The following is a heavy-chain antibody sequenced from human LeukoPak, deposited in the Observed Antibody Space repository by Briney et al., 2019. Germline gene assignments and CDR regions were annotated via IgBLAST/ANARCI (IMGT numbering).Heavy chain of an antibody. J-gene: IGHJ3*02. Sequence: GGSLRLSCAASGFTFSNAWMSWVRQAPGKGLEWVSYISSSGSTIYYADSVKGRFTISRDNAKNSLYLQMNNLRAEDTAMFYCATSMAQDVDAFHIWGQGTMVTVSS. CDR3: ATSMAQDVDAFHI. CDR1: GFTFSNAW. V-gene: IGHV3-11*04. CDR2: ISSSGSTI. D-gene: IGHD2-21*01.